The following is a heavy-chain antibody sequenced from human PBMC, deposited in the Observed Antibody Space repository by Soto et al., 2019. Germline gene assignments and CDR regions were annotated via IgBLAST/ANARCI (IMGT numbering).Heavy chain of an antibody. D-gene: IGHD3-16*02. CDR2: IIPIFGTA. CDR1: GGTFSSYA. J-gene: IGHJ6*02. CDR3: ARDNRYFRSNHYYYGMDV. V-gene: IGHV1-69*01. Sequence: SVKVSCKASGGTFSSYAISWVRQAPGQGLEWMGGIIPIFGTANYAQKFQGRVTITADESTSAAYMELSSLRSEDTAVYYCARDNRYFRSNHYYYGMDVWGQGTTVTVSS.